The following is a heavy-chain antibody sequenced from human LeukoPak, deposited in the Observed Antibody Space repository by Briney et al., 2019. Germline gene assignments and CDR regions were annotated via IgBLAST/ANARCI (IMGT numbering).Heavy chain of an antibody. Sequence: ASVKVSCKASGYTFSSFGISWVRQAPGQGLEWMGWISAYNGNTKYAQKLQGRVTITTDESTSTAYMELSSLRSEDTAVYYFARATQGRFDYWGQGTLVTVSS. V-gene: IGHV1-18*01. CDR1: GYTFSSFG. CDR3: ARATQGRFDY. CDR2: ISAYNGNT. J-gene: IGHJ4*02.